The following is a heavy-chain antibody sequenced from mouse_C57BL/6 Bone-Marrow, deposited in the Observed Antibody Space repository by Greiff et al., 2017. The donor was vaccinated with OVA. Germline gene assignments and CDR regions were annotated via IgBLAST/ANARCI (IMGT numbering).Heavy chain of an antibody. D-gene: IGHD1-1*01. CDR2: ISSGGSYT. V-gene: IGHV5-6*01. J-gene: IGHJ2*01. CDR1: GFTFSSYG. Sequence: EVKLVESGGDLVKPGGSLKLSCAASGFTFSSYGMSWVRQTPDKRLEWVATISSGGSYTYYPDSVKGRFTISRDNAKNTLYLQMSSLKSEDTAMHYCARLSDYYGSSYDWGQGTTLTVSS. CDR3: ARLSDYYGSSYD.